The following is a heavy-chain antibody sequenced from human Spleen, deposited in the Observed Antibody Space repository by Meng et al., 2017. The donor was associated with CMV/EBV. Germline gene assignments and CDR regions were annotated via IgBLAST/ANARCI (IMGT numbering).Heavy chain of an antibody. J-gene: IGHJ3*01. CDR3: ARAARTSREYWNGAIDAFDV. CDR2: VYDSGST. Sequence: GSLRLSCTVSGDSINTYFWSWIRQPPGKGLEWIGYVYDSGSTDYHPSLRSRVTISVDTPKNHFSLTLTSVTVADTAMYYCARAARTSREYWNGAIDAFDVWGPGTMVTVSS. V-gene: IGHV4-59*12. D-gene: IGHD2/OR15-2a*01. CDR1: GDSINTYF.